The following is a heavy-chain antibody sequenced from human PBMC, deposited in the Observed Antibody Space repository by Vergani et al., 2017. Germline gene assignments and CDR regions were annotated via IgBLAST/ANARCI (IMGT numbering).Heavy chain of an antibody. D-gene: IGHD3-3*01. Sequence: EAQLLESGGGLVQPGGSLRLSCAASGFTFSSYAMSWVRQAPGKGLEWVSAISGSGGSTYYADSVKGRFTISRDNSKNTLYLQMNSLRAEDTAVYYCRFLEWSTHYYYMDVWGKGTTVTVSS. CDR2: ISGSGGST. V-gene: IGHV3-23*01. CDR1: GFTFSSYA. CDR3: RFLEWSTHYYYMDV. J-gene: IGHJ6*03.